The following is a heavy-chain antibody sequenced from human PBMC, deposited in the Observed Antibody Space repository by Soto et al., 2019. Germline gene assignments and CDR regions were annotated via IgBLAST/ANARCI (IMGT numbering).Heavy chain of an antibody. CDR2: ISYDGSDK. CDR1: GFTFSTYA. CDR3: ARPVEPFYYYGMDV. J-gene: IGHJ6*02. Sequence: QVQLVESGGGVVQPGRSLRLSCAASGFTFSTYAMEWVRQAPGKGLDWVALISYDGSDKYYADSVKGRFTISRDNSKNTLYLQMNSLRLEDTAVYYCARPVEPFYYYGMDVWGQGTTVTVS. V-gene: IGHV3-30-3*01.